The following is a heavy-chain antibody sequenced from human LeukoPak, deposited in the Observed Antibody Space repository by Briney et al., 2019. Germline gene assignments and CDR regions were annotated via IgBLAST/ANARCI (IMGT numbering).Heavy chain of an antibody. CDR3: ARPTYYDYVWGSYPGDAFDI. CDR1: GYSFTSYW. V-gene: IGHV5-51*01. Sequence: GESLKISCKGSGYSFTSYWIGWVRQMPGKGPEWMGIIYPGDSDTRYSPSFQGQVTISADKSISTAYLQWSSLKASDTAMYYCARPTYYDYVWGSYPGDAFDIWGQGTMVTVSS. CDR2: IYPGDSDT. D-gene: IGHD3-16*02. J-gene: IGHJ3*02.